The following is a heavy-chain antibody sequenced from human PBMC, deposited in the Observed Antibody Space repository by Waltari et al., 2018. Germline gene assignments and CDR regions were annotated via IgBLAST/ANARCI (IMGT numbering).Heavy chain of an antibody. Sequence: EVQLVESGGGLVQPGGSLRLSCAASGFTFSSYWMHWVRQAPGKGLVWVSRINSDGSSTSYADSVKGRFTISRDNAKNTLYLQMNSLRAEDTAVYYCARDHPHYYGSGRQGLDYWGQGTLVTVSS. D-gene: IGHD3-10*01. V-gene: IGHV3-74*01. CDR3: ARDHPHYYGSGRQGLDY. J-gene: IGHJ4*02. CDR1: GFTFSSYW. CDR2: INSDGSST.